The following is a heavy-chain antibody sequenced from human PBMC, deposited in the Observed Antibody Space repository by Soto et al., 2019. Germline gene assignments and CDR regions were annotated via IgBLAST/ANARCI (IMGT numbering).Heavy chain of an antibody. J-gene: IGHJ4*02. D-gene: IGHD5-18*01. V-gene: IGHV3-23*01. CDR2: ISGSGGST. CDR1: GFTFSSYA. Sequence: EVQLLESGGGLVQPGGSLRLSCAASGFTFSSYAMSWVRQAPGKGLEWVSAISGSGGSTYYADSVKGRFTISRDNSKNTLYLQMNSLRAEDTAVYYCAKRRGGYSYGYPYYFDYWGQGTLVTVSS. CDR3: AKRRGGYSYGYPYYFDY.